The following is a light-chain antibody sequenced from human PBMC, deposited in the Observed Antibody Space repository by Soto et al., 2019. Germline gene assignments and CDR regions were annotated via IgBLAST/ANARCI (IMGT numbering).Light chain of an antibody. V-gene: IGKV3-11*01. Sequence: ERATLSCRASQSVSRDLAWYHQKPGQAPRLLIYGASNRATGIPARFSGSGSGTDFALTLSSLEPEDLAVYYGQQRSNWPITFGQGTRLEIK. J-gene: IGKJ5*01. CDR3: QQRSNWPIT. CDR1: QSVSRD. CDR2: GAS.